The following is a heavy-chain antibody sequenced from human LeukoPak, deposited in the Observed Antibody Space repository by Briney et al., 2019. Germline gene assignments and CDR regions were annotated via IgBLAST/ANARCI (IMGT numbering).Heavy chain of an antibody. V-gene: IGHV1-8*01. J-gene: IGHJ6*03. CDR2: MNPNSGNT. Sequence: ASVKVSCKASGYTFTSYDINWVRQATGQGLEGMGWMNPNSGNTGYAQKFQGRVTITRNTSISTAYMELSSLSSEDPAVYYCARAKRGKAWVVVITSMFSYYYYMDVWGKGTTVTIPS. CDR3: ARAKRGKAWVVVITSMFSYYYYMDV. D-gene: IGHD3-22*01. CDR1: GYTFTSYD.